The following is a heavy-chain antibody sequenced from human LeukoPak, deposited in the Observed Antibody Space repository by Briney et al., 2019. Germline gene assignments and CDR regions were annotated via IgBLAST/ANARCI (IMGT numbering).Heavy chain of an antibody. CDR3: ARDRVVPAATRGGRYYYYYMDV. CDR1: GFTVSSNY. D-gene: IGHD2-2*01. J-gene: IGHJ6*03. CDR2: IYSGGST. V-gene: IGHV3-53*01. Sequence: GGSLRLSCAASGFTVSSNYMSWVRQAPGKGLEWVSDIYSGGSTYYADSVKGRFTISRDNSKNTLYLQMNSLRAEDTAVYYCARDRVVPAATRGGRYYYYYMDVWGKGTTVTVSS.